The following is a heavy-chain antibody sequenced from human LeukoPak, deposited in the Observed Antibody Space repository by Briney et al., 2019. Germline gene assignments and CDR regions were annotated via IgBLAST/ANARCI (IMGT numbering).Heavy chain of an antibody. V-gene: IGHV3-9*01. CDR1: GFTFDDYA. Sequence: GGSLRLSCAASGFTFDDYAMHWVRQAPGEGLEWVSGISWNSGSIGYADSVKGRFTISRDNAKNSLYLQMNSLRAEDTALYYCAKEGRPYGMDVWGQGTTVTVSS. CDR2: ISWNSGSI. J-gene: IGHJ6*02. CDR3: AKEGRPYGMDV.